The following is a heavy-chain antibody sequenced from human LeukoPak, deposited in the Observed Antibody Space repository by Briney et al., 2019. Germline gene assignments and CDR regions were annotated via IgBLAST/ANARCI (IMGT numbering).Heavy chain of an antibody. Sequence: ASVKVSCKASGYTFTSYGISWVRQAPGQGLEWVGWISAYNGNTNYAQKLQGRVTMTTDTSTSTAYMELRSLRSDDTAVYYCARVLTMVRGLIKNNWFDPWGQGTLVTVSS. CDR3: ARVLTMVRGLIKNNWFDP. CDR1: GYTFTSYG. D-gene: IGHD3-10*01. V-gene: IGHV1-18*01. CDR2: ISAYNGNT. J-gene: IGHJ5*02.